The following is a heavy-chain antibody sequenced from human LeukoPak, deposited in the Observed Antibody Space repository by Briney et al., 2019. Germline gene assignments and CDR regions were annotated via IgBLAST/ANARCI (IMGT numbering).Heavy chain of an antibody. V-gene: IGHV3-21*01. Sequence: PGGSLRLSCAASGFTLSSYSMNWVLQAPGKGLEWVSSISSSSSYIYYADSVKGRFTISGDNAKNSLYLQMNSLRAEDTAVYYCARAPRTLRYFDWSPPNWFDPWGQGTLVTVSS. D-gene: IGHD3-9*01. CDR1: GFTLSSYS. J-gene: IGHJ5*02. CDR3: ARAPRTLRYFDWSPPNWFDP. CDR2: ISSSSSYI.